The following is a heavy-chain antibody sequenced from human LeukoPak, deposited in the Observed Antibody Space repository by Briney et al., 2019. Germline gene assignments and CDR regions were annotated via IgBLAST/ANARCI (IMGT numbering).Heavy chain of an antibody. Sequence: PSETLSLTYAVYGGSFSGYYWSWIRQPPGKGLEWIGEINHSGSTNYNPSLKSRVTISVDTSKNQSSLKLSSVTAADTAVYYCARLWFGEFPYYYYGMDVWGQGTTVTVSS. CDR2: INHSGST. J-gene: IGHJ6*02. D-gene: IGHD3-10*01. CDR1: GGSFSGYY. V-gene: IGHV4-34*01. CDR3: ARLWFGEFPYYYYGMDV.